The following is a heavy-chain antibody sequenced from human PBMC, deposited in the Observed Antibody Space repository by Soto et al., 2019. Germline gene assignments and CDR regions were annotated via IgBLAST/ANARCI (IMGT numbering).Heavy chain of an antibody. J-gene: IGHJ5*01. Sequence: GGSLRLSCAASGFTFDNYAMHWVRQAPGKGLEWVSGISWNSRIIGYADSVKGRFTISRDNTRNSLYLQMNSLRTEDTALYYCAKDMTVLRFFDWFDSWGQGSLVTVSS. CDR1: GFTFDNYA. D-gene: IGHD3-3*01. CDR3: AKDMTVLRFFDWFDS. V-gene: IGHV3-9*01. CDR2: ISWNSRII.